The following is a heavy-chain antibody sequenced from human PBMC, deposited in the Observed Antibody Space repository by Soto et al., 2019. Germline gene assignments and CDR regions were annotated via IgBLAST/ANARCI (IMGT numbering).Heavy chain of an antibody. CDR3: ARRYGYYFDY. D-gene: IGHD4-17*01. J-gene: IGHJ4*02. V-gene: IGHV4-34*01. CDR2: INHSGDT. CDR1: GGRFSKYF. Sequence: PSETLSPTLAVSGGRFSKYFWAWIRQAPGKGLEWIGEINHSGDTHFDPSLESRVTMSVDTSKNQFSLKLSSVTAADTAVYYCARRYGYYFDYWGQGTLVTVSS.